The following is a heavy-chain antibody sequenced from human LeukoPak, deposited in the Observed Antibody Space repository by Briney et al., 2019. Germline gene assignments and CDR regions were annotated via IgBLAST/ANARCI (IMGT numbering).Heavy chain of an antibody. CDR1: GGTFSSQP. CDR3: TGGGETDSDWFDP. Sequence: ASVKVSCKASGGTFSSQPISWVRQAPGQGLEWMGGIIPILGTAGYAQKFQGRVTITADESTTTAYMELSSLRSDDTAVYYCTGGGETDSDWFDPWGQGTLVTVSS. D-gene: IGHD3-10*01. V-gene: IGHV1-69*01. CDR2: IIPILGTA. J-gene: IGHJ5*02.